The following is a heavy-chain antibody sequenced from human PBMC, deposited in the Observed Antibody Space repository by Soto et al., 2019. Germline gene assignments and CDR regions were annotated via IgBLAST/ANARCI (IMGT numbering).Heavy chain of an antibody. CDR1: SDSISSYY. CDR2: ISTSGST. D-gene: IGHD6-13*01. J-gene: IGHJ4*02. V-gene: IGHV4-4*07. CDR3: ARENILLAASGKRDFDY. Sequence: QVQLQESGPGLVQPSETLSLTCTVSSDSISSYYWTWIRQPAGKGLEWIGRISTSGSTNHNPSLKGRVTMSVDTSKKQVSLNLTSVTAADTAVYYCARENILLAASGKRDFDYWGQGTLVTVSS.